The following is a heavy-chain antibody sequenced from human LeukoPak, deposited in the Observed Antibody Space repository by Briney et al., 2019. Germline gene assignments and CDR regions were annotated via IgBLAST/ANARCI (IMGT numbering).Heavy chain of an antibody. CDR3: ARHDYGDYCSY. J-gene: IGHJ4*02. CDR1: GGSISSYY. CDR2: IYYSGST. V-gene: IGHV4-59*08. D-gene: IGHD4-17*01. Sequence: SETLSLTCTVSGGSISSYYWSWIRQPPGKGLEWIGYIYYSGSTNYNPSLKSRVTVSVDTSKNQFSLKLSSVTAADTAVYYCARHDYGDYCSYWGQGTLVTVSS.